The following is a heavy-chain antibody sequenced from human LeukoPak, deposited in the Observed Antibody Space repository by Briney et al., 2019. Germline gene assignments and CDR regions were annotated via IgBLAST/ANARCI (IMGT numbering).Heavy chain of an antibody. CDR3: TRYDFWSGYPNMDV. J-gene: IGHJ6*03. D-gene: IGHD3-3*01. CDR1: GSTFSDYA. CDR2: IRSKAYGGTT. V-gene: IGHV3-49*04. Sequence: PGGSLRLSCTASGSTFSDYAMSWVRQAPGKGLEWVGFIRSKAYGGTTEYAASVKGRFTISRDDSKSIAYLQMNSLKTEDTAVYYCTRYDFWSGYPNMDVWGKGTTVTVSS.